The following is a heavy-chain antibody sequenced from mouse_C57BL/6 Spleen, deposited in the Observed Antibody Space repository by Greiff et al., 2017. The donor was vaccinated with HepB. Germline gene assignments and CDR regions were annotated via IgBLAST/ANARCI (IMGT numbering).Heavy chain of an antibody. Sequence: QVQLQQPGAELVKPGASVKLSCKASGYTFTSYWMHWVKQRPGRGLEWIGRIDPNSGGTKYNEKFKSKATLTVDKPSSTAYMQLSSLTSEDSAVYYCAREAQATSFAYWGQGTLVTVSA. D-gene: IGHD3-2*02. V-gene: IGHV1-72*01. CDR2: IDPNSGGT. CDR1: GYTFTSYW. CDR3: AREAQATSFAY. J-gene: IGHJ3*01.